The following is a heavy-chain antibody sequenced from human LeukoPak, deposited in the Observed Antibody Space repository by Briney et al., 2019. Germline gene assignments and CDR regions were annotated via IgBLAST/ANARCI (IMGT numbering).Heavy chain of an antibody. J-gene: IGHJ4*02. Sequence: ASVKVSCKASGYTFTNYYMHWVRQAPGQGLEWMGIINPSGDSAIYAHNFLGRVTMTRDTSTTTVYMELSSLRSEDTAVYYCARAQSYYDYWGQGTLVTVSS. CDR2: INPSGDSA. CDR3: ARAQSYYDY. D-gene: IGHD1-26*01. V-gene: IGHV1-46*01. CDR1: GYTFTNYY.